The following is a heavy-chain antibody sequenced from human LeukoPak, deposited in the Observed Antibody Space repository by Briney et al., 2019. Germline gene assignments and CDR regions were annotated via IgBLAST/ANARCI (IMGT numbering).Heavy chain of an antibody. CDR3: AKDLGFTGAPAN. CDR1: GFSFSSYW. J-gene: IGHJ1*01. D-gene: IGHD7-27*01. V-gene: IGHV3-21*06. CDR2: ISNSGDST. Sequence: GGSLRLSCAASGFSFSSYWMHWVRQAPGKGLVWVSAISNSGDSTYYADPVKGRFTISRDNAKNSLYLQMNSLRAEDTAVYYCAKDLGFTGAPANWGQGTLVTVSS.